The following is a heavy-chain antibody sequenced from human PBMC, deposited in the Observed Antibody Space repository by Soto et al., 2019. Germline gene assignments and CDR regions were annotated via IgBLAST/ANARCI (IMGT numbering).Heavy chain of an antibody. CDR3: ASGRKAVARRYYFDY. CDR2: IYYSGST. Sequence: SEILSLTCTVSGGSISSGGYYWSWIRQHPGKGLEWIGYIYYSGSTYYNPSLKSRVTISVDTSKNQFSLKLSSVTAADTAVYYCASGRKAVARRYYFDYWGQGTLVTVSS. J-gene: IGHJ4*02. CDR1: GGSISSGGYY. V-gene: IGHV4-31*03. D-gene: IGHD6-19*01.